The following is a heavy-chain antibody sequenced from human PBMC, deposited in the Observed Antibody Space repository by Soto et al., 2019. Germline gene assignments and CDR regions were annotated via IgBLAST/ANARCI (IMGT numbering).Heavy chain of an antibody. D-gene: IGHD2-15*01. CDR3: ARHGPSAGSCLFDY. J-gene: IGHJ4*02. V-gene: IGHV4-39*01. CDR1: GGSVTTSVYY. Sequence: PSETLSLTCTVSGGSVTTSVYYWGWIRQPPGKGLECIGSVYYSGTTSYNPSLKSRVTISVDTSKNQFSLNLNSVTAADTAVYYCARHGPSAGSCLFDYWGQGTLVTVSS. CDR2: VYYSGTT.